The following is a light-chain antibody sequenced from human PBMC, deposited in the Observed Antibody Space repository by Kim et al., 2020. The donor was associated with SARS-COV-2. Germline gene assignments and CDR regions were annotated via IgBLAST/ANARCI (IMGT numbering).Light chain of an antibody. CDR2: EDS. CDR1: KLGDKY. Sequence: SYELTQPPSVSVSPGHTASITCSGDKLGDKYACWYQQKPGQSPVLVIYEDSNRPSGIPERFSGSNSGNTATLTITGTQAMDEADYYCQAWDSSTAWVFGT. J-gene: IGLJ1*01. CDR3: QAWDSSTAWV. V-gene: IGLV3-1*01.